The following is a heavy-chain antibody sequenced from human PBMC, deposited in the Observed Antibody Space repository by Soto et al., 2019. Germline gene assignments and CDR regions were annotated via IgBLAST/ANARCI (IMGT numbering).Heavy chain of an antibody. CDR3: ARQFCTTTDCSMYFDN. Sequence: PGESLKISCETSGYYFTRNWIGWVRQRPGKGLEWVGLVYPRGSDTRYSPSFRGHVSMSADESVRTAYLQWTSLEASDTAIYYCARQFCTTTDCSMYFDNWGKGTPVTVSS. V-gene: IGHV5-51*01. CDR2: VYPRGSDT. D-gene: IGHD2-8*01. J-gene: IGHJ4*02. CDR1: GYYFTRNW.